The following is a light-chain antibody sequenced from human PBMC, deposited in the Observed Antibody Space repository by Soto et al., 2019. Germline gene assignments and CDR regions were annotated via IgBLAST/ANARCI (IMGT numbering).Light chain of an antibody. CDR1: NRDVGGYNL. V-gene: IGLV2-23*03. J-gene: IGLJ1*01. CDR2: EGN. CDR3: CSYAGFSTVV. Sequence: QSALTQPASVSGSPGQSITISCTGTNRDVGGYNLVSWYQQYPGKVPKLMIYEGNKRPSGVSNRFSASKSGNTASLTISGLQAEDGGDYYCCSYAGFSTVVFGSGTKLTVL.